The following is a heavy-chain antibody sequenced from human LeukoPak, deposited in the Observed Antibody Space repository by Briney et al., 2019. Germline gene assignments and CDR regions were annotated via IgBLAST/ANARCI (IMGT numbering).Heavy chain of an antibody. CDR3: ARAAAAYDFWSGYYHYFDY. V-gene: IGHV4-31*03. CDR2: IYYSGST. J-gene: IGHJ4*02. CDR1: GGSISSGGYY. Sequence: SETLSLTCTVSGGSISSGGYYWSWIRQHPGKGLEWIGYIYYSGSTYYNPSLKSRVTIPVDTSKNQFSLKLSSVTAADTAVYYCARAAAAYDFWSGYYHYFDYWGQGTLVTVSS. D-gene: IGHD3-3*01.